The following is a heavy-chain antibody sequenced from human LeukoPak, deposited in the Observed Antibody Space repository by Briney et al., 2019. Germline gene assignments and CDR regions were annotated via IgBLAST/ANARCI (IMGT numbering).Heavy chain of an antibody. CDR2: IDSDGSET. CDR1: GFSFSNYW. V-gene: IGHV3-7*01. J-gene: IGHJ4*02. D-gene: IGHD1-20*01. Sequence: GGSLRLSCAASGFSFSNYWMSWVRQAPGKGLEGVANIDSDGSETQYVGSVKGRFTTSRDNAKNSLYLQMNSLRAEDTAIYYCARIWYFGDNNWRYFDYWGQGTLVTVSS. CDR3: ARIWYFGDNNWRYFDY.